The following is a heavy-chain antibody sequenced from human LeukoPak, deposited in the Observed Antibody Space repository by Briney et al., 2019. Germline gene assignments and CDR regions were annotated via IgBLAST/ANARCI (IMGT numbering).Heavy chain of an antibody. D-gene: IGHD1-7*01. CDR2: IIPIFGTA. CDR3: ARNLGLELKNWFDP. J-gene: IGHJ5*02. V-gene: IGHV1-69*06. CDR1: GGTFSSSA. Sequence: SVKVSCKASGGTFSSSAISWVRQAPGQGLEWMGGIIPIFGTANYAQKFQGRVTITADKSTSTAYMELSSLKSEDTAVYYCARNLGLELKNWFDPWGQGTLVTVSS.